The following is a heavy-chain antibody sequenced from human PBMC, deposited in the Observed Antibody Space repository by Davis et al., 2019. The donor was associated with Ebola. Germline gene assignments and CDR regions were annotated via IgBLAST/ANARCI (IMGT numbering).Heavy chain of an antibody. V-gene: IGHV1-69*13. D-gene: IGHD4-17*01. CDR2: IIPIFGTA. CDR1: GGTFSSYV. J-gene: IGHJ5*02. CDR3: ARLDGGYLRGQIQNNWFDP. Sequence: SVKVSCKASGGTFSSYVISWVRQAPGQGPEWMGGIIPIFGTANYAQKFQGRVTITADESTSTAYMELSSLRSEDTAVYYCARLDGGYLRGQIQNNWFDPWGQGTLVTVSS.